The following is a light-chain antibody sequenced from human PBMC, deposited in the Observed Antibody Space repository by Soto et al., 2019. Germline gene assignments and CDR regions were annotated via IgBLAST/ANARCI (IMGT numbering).Light chain of an antibody. CDR2: EVS. V-gene: IGLV2-14*01. CDR3: SSYTTSSSYV. J-gene: IGLJ1*01. Sequence: QSVLTQPASVSGSPGQSITMSCTGTSSDVGGYDYVSWYQQHPGEVPKLIIFEVSSRPAWISNRFSASKSGNTASLTISGLQAEDEADYYCSSYTTSSSYVFXTGTKVTVL. CDR1: SSDVGGYDY.